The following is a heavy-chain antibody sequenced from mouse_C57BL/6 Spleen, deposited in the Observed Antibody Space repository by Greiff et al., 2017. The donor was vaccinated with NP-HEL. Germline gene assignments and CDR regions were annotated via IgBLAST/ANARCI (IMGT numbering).Heavy chain of an antibody. CDR3: KKDSSGYVDY. CDR2: IRLKSDNYAT. Sequence: EVKVVESGGGLVQPGGSMKLSCVASGFTFSNYWMNWVRQSPEKGLEWVAQIRLKSDNYATHYAESVKGRFTISRDDSKSSVYLQMNNLRAEDTGIYYCKKDSSGYVDYWGQGTTLTVSS. CDR1: GFTFSNYW. J-gene: IGHJ2*01. V-gene: IGHV6-3*01. D-gene: IGHD3-2*02.